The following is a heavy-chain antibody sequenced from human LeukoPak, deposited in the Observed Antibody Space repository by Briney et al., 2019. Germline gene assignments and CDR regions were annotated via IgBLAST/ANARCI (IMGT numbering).Heavy chain of an antibody. D-gene: IGHD3-10*01. J-gene: IGHJ4*02. V-gene: IGHV1-8*01. CDR1: GYTFTSYD. Sequence: GASVKVSCKASGYTFTSYDINWVRQATGQGLEWMGWMNPNSGNTGYAQKFQGRVTMTRNTSISTAYMELSSLRSEDTAVYYCARVSLVRGVIPFDYWGQGTLVTVSS. CDR2: MNPNSGNT. CDR3: ARVSLVRGVIPFDY.